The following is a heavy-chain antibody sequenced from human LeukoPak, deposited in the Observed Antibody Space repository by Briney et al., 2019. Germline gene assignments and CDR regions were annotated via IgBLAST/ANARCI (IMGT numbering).Heavy chain of an antibody. Sequence: PGGSLRLSCAASGFTFSSYSMNWVRQAPGKGLEWVSSISSSSSYIYYADSVKGRFTISRDNAKNSLYLQMNSLRAGDTAVYYCARDLYGSGSYYIPHFDYWGQGTLVTVSS. CDR2: ISSSSSYI. CDR3: ARDLYGSGSYYIPHFDY. CDR1: GFTFSSYS. D-gene: IGHD3-10*01. J-gene: IGHJ4*02. V-gene: IGHV3-21*01.